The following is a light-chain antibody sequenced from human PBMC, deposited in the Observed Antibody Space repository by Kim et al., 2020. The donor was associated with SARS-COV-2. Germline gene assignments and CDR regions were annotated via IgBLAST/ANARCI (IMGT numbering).Light chain of an antibody. J-gene: IGKJ2*01. CDR3: QHYNNWPYT. CDR2: GAS. V-gene: IGKV3-15*01. Sequence: SVSPGERATLSCRASQSVDRNLAWYQQKAGQAPRLLIYGASTRATGIPATFSGSGSGTDFTLTISSLQSEDFALYYCQHYNNWPYTFGQGTKLEI. CDR1: QSVDRN.